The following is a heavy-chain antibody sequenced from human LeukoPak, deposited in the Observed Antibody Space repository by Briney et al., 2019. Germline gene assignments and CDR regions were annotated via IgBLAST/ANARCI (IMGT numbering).Heavy chain of an antibody. D-gene: IGHD6-19*01. CDR3: AKGPGQWLATRGYFDY. J-gene: IGHJ4*02. CDR1: GFSFSTYW. Sequence: GGSLRLSCAASGFSFSTYWMTWVRQAPGKGLEWVSAISGSGGSTYYADSVKGRFTISRVNSKNTLYLQMNSLRAEDTAVYYCAKGPGQWLATRGYFDYWGQGTLVTVSS. CDR2: ISGSGGST. V-gene: IGHV3-23*01.